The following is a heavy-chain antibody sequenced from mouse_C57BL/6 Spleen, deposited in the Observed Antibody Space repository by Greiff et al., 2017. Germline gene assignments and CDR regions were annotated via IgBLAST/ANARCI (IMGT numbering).Heavy chain of an antibody. CDR3: ARNWDAYAMDY. D-gene: IGHD4-1*01. V-gene: IGHV1-82*01. J-gene: IGHJ4*01. Sequence: QVQLQQSGPDLVKPGASVKISCKASGYAFSSSWMNWVKQRPGKGLEWIGRIYPGDGDTNYNGKFKGKATLTADKSSSTAYMQLSSLTSEDSAVYFCARNWDAYAMDYWGQGTSVTVSS. CDR2: IYPGDGDT. CDR1: GYAFSSSW.